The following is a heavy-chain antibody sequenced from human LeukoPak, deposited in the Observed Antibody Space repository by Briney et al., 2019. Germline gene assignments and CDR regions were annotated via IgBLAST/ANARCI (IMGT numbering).Heavy chain of an antibody. CDR2: INPTGGST. D-gene: IGHD6-19*01. Sequence: GASVKVSCKASGYTFTNYYMHWVRQAPGQGLEWMGIINPTGGSTTYAQKFQGRVTMTRDTSTSTVYMDLSSLRFEDTAVYYCARANFEAVAGTYRYYGMDVWGQGTTVTVSS. CDR3: ARANFEAVAGTYRYYGMDV. J-gene: IGHJ6*02. CDR1: GYTFTNYY. V-gene: IGHV1-46*01.